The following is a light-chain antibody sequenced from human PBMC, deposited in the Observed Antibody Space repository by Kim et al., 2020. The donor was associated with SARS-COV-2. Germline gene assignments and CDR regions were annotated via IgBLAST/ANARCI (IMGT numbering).Light chain of an antibody. CDR3: QSYDSSLSGYV. V-gene: IGLV1-40*01. CDR1: RSNIGAGYD. Sequence: QRVTTSCTGSRSNIGAGYDVHWYQQLPGTAPNLLIYGNSNRPSGVPDRFSGSKSGTSASLAITGLQAEDEADYYCQSYDSSLSGYVFGTGTKVTVL. J-gene: IGLJ1*01. CDR2: GNS.